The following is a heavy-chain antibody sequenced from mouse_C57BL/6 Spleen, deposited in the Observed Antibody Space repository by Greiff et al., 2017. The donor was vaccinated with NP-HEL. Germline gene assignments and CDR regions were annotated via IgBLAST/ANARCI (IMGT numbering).Heavy chain of an antibody. CDR1: GFTFSDYG. CDR3: ARNYGSRGIFYAMDY. CDR2: ISSGSSTI. J-gene: IGHJ4*01. V-gene: IGHV5-17*01. Sequence: EVKVEESGGGLVKPGGSLKLSCAASGFTFSDYGMHWVRQAPEKGLEWVAYISSGSSTIYYADKVKGRFTISRDNAKNHLFLQMTSLRSEDTAMYYCARNYGSRGIFYAMDYWGQGTSVTVSS. D-gene: IGHD1-1*01.